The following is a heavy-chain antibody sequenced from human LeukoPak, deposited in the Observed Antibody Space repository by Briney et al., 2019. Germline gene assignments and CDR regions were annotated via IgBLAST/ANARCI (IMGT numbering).Heavy chain of an antibody. CDR2: INHSGST. V-gene: IGHV4-34*01. CDR3: ARKYSSSVDV. J-gene: IGHJ6*04. CDR1: GGSFSGYY. Sequence: SETLSLTCAVYGGSFSGYYWSWIRQPPGKGLEWIGEINHSGSTNYNPSLKSRVTISVDRSKNQFSLKLSSVTAADTAVYYCARKYSSSVDVWGKGTTVTVSS. D-gene: IGHD6-6*01.